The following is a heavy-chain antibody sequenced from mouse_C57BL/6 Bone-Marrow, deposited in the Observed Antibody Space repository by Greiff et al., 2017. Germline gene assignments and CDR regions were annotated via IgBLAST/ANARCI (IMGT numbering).Heavy chain of an antibody. D-gene: IGHD1-1*01. CDR2: IYPGSGST. CDR1: GYTFTSYW. V-gene: IGHV1-55*01. CDR3: ARRDYYGSSYAMDY. Sequence: VQLQQPGAELVKPGASVKMSCKASGYTFTSYWITWVKQRPGQGLEWIGDIYPGSGSTNYNEKFKGKATLTVDTSSSTAYMQLSSLTSEDSAVYYGARRDYYGSSYAMDYWGQGTSVTGSS. J-gene: IGHJ4*01.